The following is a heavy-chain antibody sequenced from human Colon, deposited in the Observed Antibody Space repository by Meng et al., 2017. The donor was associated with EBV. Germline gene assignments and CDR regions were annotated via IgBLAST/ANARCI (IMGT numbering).Heavy chain of an antibody. CDR3: ARQAPYYFDSSGRFDY. D-gene: IGHD3-22*01. Sequence: QVQVQQWGAGLLKPLETRSLTCGVYGASFSGYYWSWIRQPPGKGLKWIGEINHSGSTNYNPSLKSRVTISVDTSKNQFSLKMRSVTAADTAVYYCARQAPYYFDSSGRFDYWGQGTLVTVSS. CDR1: GASFSGYY. V-gene: IGHV4-34*01. J-gene: IGHJ4*02. CDR2: INHSGST.